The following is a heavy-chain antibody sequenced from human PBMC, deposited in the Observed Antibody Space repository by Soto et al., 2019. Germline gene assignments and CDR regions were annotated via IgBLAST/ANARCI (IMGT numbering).Heavy chain of an antibody. J-gene: IGHJ3*02. V-gene: IGHV3-33*01. CDR3: ASGVSVTTGAFDI. CDR1: GFTFSSYG. Sequence: GGSLRLSCAASGFTFSSYGMHWVRQAPGKGLEWVAVIWYDGSNKYYADSVKGRFTISRDNSKNTLYLQMKSLRAEDTAVYYCASGVSVTTGAFDIWGQGTMVTVSS. D-gene: IGHD4-17*01. CDR2: IWYDGSNK.